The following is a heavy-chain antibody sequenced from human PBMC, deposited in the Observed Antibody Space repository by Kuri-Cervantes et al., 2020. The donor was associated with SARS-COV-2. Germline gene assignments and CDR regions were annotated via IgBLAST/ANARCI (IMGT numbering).Heavy chain of an antibody. Sequence: GESLKISCAASGLTFSSYEMNWVRQAPGKGLEWVSYISSSGSTIYYADSVKGRFTISRDNAKNSLCLQMNSLRPEDTAVYYCAREEHYNFWSGYMSYYGMDVWGQGTTVTVSS. J-gene: IGHJ6*02. V-gene: IGHV3-48*03. CDR1: GLTFSSYE. CDR3: AREEHYNFWSGYMSYYGMDV. D-gene: IGHD3-3*01. CDR2: ISSSGSTI.